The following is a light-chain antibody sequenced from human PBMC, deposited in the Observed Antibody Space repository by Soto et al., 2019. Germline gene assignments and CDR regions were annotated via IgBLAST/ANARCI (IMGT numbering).Light chain of an antibody. CDR3: QQRSNWPWT. J-gene: IGKJ1*01. V-gene: IGKV3-11*01. CDR2: DAS. CDR1: QSVSSY. Sequence: EIVLTQSPATLSLSPGERATLSCRASQSVSSYSAWYQQKPGQAPRLLIYDASNRANGIPARFSGSGSGTDFNLTISSLEPEAFAVYYCQQRSNWPWTFGQGTKVEIK.